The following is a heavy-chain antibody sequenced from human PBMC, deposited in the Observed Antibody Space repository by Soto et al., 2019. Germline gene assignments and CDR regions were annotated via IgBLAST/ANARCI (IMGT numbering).Heavy chain of an antibody. CDR3: ASISSSWTYYYYGMDV. CDR1: GGTFSSYT. Sequence: QVQLVQSGAEVKKPGSSVKVSCKASGGTFSSYTISWVRQAPGQGLEWMGRIIPILGIANYAQKFQGRGTITADKSTSTAYMELSSLRSEDTAVYYCASISSSWTYYYYGMDVWGQGTTVTVSS. J-gene: IGHJ6*02. CDR2: IIPILGIA. D-gene: IGHD6-13*01. V-gene: IGHV1-69*02.